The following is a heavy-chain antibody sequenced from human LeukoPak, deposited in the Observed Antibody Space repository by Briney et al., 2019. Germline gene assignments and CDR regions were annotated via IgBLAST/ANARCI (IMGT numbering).Heavy chain of an antibody. CDR3: ASGIAVAGTDY. D-gene: IGHD6-19*01. CDR1: GGSISSDY. Sequence: SETLSLTCTVSGGSISSDYWSWIRQPPGKGLEWIGYIYYSGSTNYNPSLKSRVTISVDTSKNQFSLKLSSVTAADTAVYYCASGIAVAGTDYWGQGTLVTVFS. V-gene: IGHV4-59*01. J-gene: IGHJ4*02. CDR2: IYYSGST.